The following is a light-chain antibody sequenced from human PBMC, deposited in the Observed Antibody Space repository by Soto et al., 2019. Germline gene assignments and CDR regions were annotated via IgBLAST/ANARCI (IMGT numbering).Light chain of an antibody. J-gene: IGKJ1*01. V-gene: IGKV3-15*01. Sequence: EIVLKQSLVTLSVTPGGRATLSCLASQTISGTLAWYQQKPGQAPRLLIHGASTRAPGFPARFSGSGSGTDFTLTISSLQSEDFAVYYCQQYDNWPWTFGQGTKVDIK. CDR3: QQYDNWPWT. CDR2: GAS. CDR1: QTISGT.